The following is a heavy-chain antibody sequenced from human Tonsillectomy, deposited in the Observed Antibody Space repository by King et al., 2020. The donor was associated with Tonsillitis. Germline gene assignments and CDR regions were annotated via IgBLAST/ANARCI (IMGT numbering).Heavy chain of an antibody. CDR2: ISGRGGGT. CDR1: GFTFSNYD. Sequence: VQLVESGGGLVQPGGSLRLSCVASGFTFSNYDMSWVRQAPGKGLEWVSGISGRGGGTYYADSVKGRFTISRDNSKNTLYLQMNSLRAEDTAVYYCATEAQIYLFDYWGQGTLVTVSS. D-gene: IGHD3-3*01. J-gene: IGHJ4*02. V-gene: IGHV3-23*04. CDR3: ATEAQIYLFDY.